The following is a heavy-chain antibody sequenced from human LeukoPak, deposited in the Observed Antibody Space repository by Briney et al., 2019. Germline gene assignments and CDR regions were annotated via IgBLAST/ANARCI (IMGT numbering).Heavy chain of an antibody. J-gene: IGHJ6*02. CDR2: TIPILGIA. CDR1: GGTFSSYA. CDR3: ARGDGDYVLYGMDV. Sequence: ASVKVSCKASGGTFSSYAISWVRQAPGQGLEWMGRTIPILGIANYAQKFQGRVTITADKSTSTAYMELSSLRSEDTAVYYCARGDGDYVLYGMDVWGQGTTVTVSS. V-gene: IGHV1-69*04. D-gene: IGHD4-17*01.